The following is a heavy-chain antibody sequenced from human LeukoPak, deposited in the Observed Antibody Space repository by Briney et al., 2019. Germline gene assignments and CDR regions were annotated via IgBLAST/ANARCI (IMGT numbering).Heavy chain of an antibody. CDR1: GFTFSSYD. J-gene: IGHJ4*02. CDR3: AKQGTAMVRAYFDY. CDR2: IGTAGDT. V-gene: IGHV3-13*04. Sequence: GGSLRLSCAASGFTFSSYDMHWVRQATGKGLEGVSAIGTAGDTYYPGSVKGRFTISRENAKNSLYLQMNSLRAEDTAVYYCAKQGTAMVRAYFDYWGQGTLVTVSS. D-gene: IGHD5-18*01.